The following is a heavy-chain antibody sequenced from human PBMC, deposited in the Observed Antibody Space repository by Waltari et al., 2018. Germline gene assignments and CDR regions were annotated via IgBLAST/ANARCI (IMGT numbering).Heavy chain of an antibody. CDR1: GGPISSSSYY. J-gene: IGHJ5*02. Sequence: QLQLQESGTGLVQPSETLSLTCPVSGGPISSSSYYWAWIRQPPGKGLEWIGSIYYSGSTYYNPSRKRRVTISVDTSNIQFSLKLSSVTAADTAVYYCARRIMITFGGVIVIAGWFDPWGQGTLVTVSS. D-gene: IGHD3-16*02. V-gene: IGHV4-39*01. CDR3: ARRIMITFGGVIVIAGWFDP. CDR2: IYYSGST.